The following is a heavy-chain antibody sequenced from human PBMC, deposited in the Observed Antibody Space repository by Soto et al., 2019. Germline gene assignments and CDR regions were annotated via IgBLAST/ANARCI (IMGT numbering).Heavy chain of an antibody. J-gene: IGHJ4*02. CDR2: ISGSGGST. CDR1: GFTFSSYA. CDR3: AKDGEIAVAGTGY. V-gene: IGHV3-23*01. Sequence: SGGSLRLSCAASGFTFSSYAMSWVRQAPGKGLEWVSAISGSGGSTYYADSVKGRFTISRDNSKNTLYLQMNSLRAEDTAVYYCAKDGEIAVAGTGYWGQGTLVTVSS. D-gene: IGHD6-19*01.